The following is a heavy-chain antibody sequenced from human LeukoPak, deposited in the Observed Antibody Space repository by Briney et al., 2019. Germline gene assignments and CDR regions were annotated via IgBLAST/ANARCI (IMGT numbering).Heavy chain of an antibody. CDR2: IYYSGST. CDR1: GGSISSSSYY. Sequence: SETLSLTCTVSGGSISSSSYYWGWIRQPPGKGLEWIGSIYYSGSTYYNPSLKSRVTISVDTSKNQFSLKLSSVTAADTAVYYCARDQISYNYKDVWGKGTTVTVSS. J-gene: IGHJ6*03. D-gene: IGHD2-2*02. V-gene: IGHV4-39*07. CDR3: ARDQISYNYKDV.